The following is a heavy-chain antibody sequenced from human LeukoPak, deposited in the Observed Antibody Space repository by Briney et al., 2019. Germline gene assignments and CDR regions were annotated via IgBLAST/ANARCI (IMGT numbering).Heavy chain of an antibody. J-gene: IGHJ4*02. CDR3: ARALMNCFDY. V-gene: IGHV1-46*01. CDR2: INPSGGST. CDR1: GYTFTDYY. Sequence: ASVKVSCKASGYTFTDYYIHWVRQAPGQGLEWMGIINPSGGSTSYAQKFQGRVTMTRDTSTSTVYMELSSLRSEDTAVYYCARALMNCFDYWGQGTLVTVSS.